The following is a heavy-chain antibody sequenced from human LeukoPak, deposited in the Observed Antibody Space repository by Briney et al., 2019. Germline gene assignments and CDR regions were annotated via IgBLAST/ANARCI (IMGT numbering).Heavy chain of an antibody. CDR1: GFTVSSNY. CDR3: AKDSSGCLGCWFDL. Sequence: GGSLRLSCAASGFTVSSNYMSWVRQAPGKGLEWVSAISGSGGSTYYADSVKGRFTISRDNSKNTLYLQMNSLRAEDTAVYYCAKDSSGCLGCWFDLWGQGTLVTVSS. J-gene: IGHJ5*02. D-gene: IGHD6-19*01. V-gene: IGHV3-23*01. CDR2: ISGSGGST.